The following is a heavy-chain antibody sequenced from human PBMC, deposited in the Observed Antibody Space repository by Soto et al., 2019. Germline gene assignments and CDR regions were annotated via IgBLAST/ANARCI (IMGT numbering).Heavy chain of an antibody. Sequence: AASVKVSCKASGYTFTDYAIHWLRQAPGQRLEWMGWINAGNGNTKYSQKFQDRVTITRDTSASTAYMELSSLTSEDTAVYYCARVGYSSTNWGQGTLVTVSS. CDR3: ARVGYSSTN. J-gene: IGHJ4*02. CDR1: GYTFTDYA. D-gene: IGHD6-13*01. CDR2: INAGNGNT. V-gene: IGHV1-3*01.